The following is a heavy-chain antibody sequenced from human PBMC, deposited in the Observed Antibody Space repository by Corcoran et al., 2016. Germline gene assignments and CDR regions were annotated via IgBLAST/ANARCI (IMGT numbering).Heavy chain of an antibody. D-gene: IGHD3-10*01. Sequence: QLQLQESGPGLVKPSETLSLTCTVSGGSISSSSYYWGWIRQPPGKGLEWIGSIYYSGSTYYTPSLKSRVTISVDTSKNQFSLKLSSVTAADTAVYYWARDNGVRGVTPSDYYYGMDVWGQGTTVTVSS. CDR3: ARDNGVRGVTPSDYYYGMDV. CDR1: GGSISSSSYY. CDR2: IYYSGST. J-gene: IGHJ6*02. V-gene: IGHV4-39*07.